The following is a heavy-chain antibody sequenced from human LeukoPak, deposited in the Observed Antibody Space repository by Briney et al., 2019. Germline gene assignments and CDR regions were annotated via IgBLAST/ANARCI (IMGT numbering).Heavy chain of an antibody. CDR2: IYYSGST. V-gene: IGHV4-39*01. CDR1: GGSISSSSYY. CDR3: ARASVDDRDFDY. Sequence: SETLSLTCTVSGGSISSSSYYWGWIRQPPGKGLEWIGSIYYSGSTYYNPSLKSRVTISVDTSKNQFSLKLSSVTAADTAVYYCARASVDDRDFDYWGQGTLVTVSS. J-gene: IGHJ4*02. D-gene: IGHD5-12*01.